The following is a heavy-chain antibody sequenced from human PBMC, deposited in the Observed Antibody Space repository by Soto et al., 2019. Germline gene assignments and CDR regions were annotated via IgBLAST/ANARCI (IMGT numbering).Heavy chain of an antibody. CDR3: ARQQAMDY. Sequence: QVQLVQSGAEVKKPGASVKVSCKASGYTFVNYEINWVRQATGQWLEWLGWMNPHSGDTFYAQNFQGRVTMTRNTSITTAYMELNSLKSEDTAVYYCARQQAMDYWGQGTLVTVSS. CDR2: MNPHSGDT. V-gene: IGHV1-8*01. J-gene: IGHJ4*02. CDR1: GYTFVNYE.